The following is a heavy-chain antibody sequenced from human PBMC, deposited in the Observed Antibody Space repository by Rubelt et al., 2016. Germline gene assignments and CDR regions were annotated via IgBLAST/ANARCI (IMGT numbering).Heavy chain of an antibody. Sequence: GAEVKKPGASVKVSCKASGYTFTSYYMHWVRQAPGQGLEWMGIINPSGGSTSYAQKFQGRVTITADESTSTAYMELSSLRSEDTAVYYCARAKGSGSYYSSFDYWGQGTLVTVSS. V-gene: IGHV1-46*01. CDR3: ARAKGSGSYYSSFDY. CDR2: INPSGGST. D-gene: IGHD3-10*01. CDR1: GYTFTSYY. J-gene: IGHJ4*02.